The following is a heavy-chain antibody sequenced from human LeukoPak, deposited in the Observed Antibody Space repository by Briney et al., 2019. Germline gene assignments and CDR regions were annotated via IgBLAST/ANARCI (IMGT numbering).Heavy chain of an antibody. CDR3: ARVGIAARPDYYYYYYMDV. J-gene: IGHJ6*03. Sequence: GGSLRLSCAASGFTFSNYWMSWVRQAPGKGLEWVANIKEDGSEKYYVDSVKGRFTISRDNAKKSLYLQMNSLRAEDTAVYYCARVGIAARPDYYYYYYMDVWGKGTTVTVSS. V-gene: IGHV3-7*01. CDR2: IKEDGSEK. CDR1: GFTFSNYW. D-gene: IGHD6-6*01.